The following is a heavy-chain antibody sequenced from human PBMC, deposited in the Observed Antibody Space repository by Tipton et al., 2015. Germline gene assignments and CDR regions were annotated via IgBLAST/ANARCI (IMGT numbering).Heavy chain of an antibody. Sequence: TLSLTCTVSGGSIGSGIYYWGWIRQPPGKALEWIGTIYYRGSTYYNPSLKSRVTISVDTSENHFSLKLSSVTAADTAVYYCARCVSSYYYGLDVWGQGTTVTVSS. V-gene: IGHV4-39*02. J-gene: IGHJ6*02. D-gene: IGHD3-10*01. CDR1: GGSIGSGIYY. CDR2: IYYRGST. CDR3: ARCVSSYYYGLDV.